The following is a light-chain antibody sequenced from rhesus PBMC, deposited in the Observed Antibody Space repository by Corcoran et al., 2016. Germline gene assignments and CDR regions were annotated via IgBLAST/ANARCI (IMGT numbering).Light chain of an antibody. V-gene: IGKV3-31*02. J-gene: IGKJ3*01. CDR2: GAS. Sequence: EIVMTQSPATLSLSPGETATISCRTSQSVSSYLAWYQQQPGPAPRLLIYGASSRATGIPDRFSGSGSGTDVTLTISSLEPEDFAVYYCQETSNLSTFGPGTKLDIK. CDR1: QSVSSY. CDR3: QETSNLST.